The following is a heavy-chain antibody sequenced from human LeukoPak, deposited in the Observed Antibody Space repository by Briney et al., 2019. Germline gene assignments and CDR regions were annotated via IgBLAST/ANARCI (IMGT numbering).Heavy chain of an antibody. CDR3: ARDLAWALDF. D-gene: IGHD3-3*02. V-gene: IGHV3-48*01. CDR2: VSSDSSLI. J-gene: IGHJ3*01. Sequence: GGSLRLSCAASGFTFRAYSMNWVRQAPGKGLEWLSYVSSDSSLIDYADSVKGRFTISRDNAKNSLYLQMNSLRAEDAAVYYCARDLAWALDFWGHGKMVTVSS. CDR1: GFTFRAYS.